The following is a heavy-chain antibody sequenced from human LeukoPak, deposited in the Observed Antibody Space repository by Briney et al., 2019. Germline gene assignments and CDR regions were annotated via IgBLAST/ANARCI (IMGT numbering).Heavy chain of an antibody. Sequence: SQTLSLTCAISGDSVSSNSAAWNWIRQSPSRGLEWLGRTYYRSKWYNDYAVSVKSRITINPDTSKNQFSLKLSSVTAADTAVYYCARLSKGVLWFGESRTEPFDYWGQGTLVTVSS. J-gene: IGHJ4*02. CDR2: TYYRSKWYN. V-gene: IGHV6-1*01. CDR3: ARLSKGVLWFGESRTEPFDY. D-gene: IGHD3-10*01. CDR1: GDSVSSNSAA.